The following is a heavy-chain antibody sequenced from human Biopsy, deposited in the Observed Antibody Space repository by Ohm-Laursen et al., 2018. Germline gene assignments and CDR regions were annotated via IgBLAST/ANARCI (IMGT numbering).Heavy chain of an antibody. CDR2: ISSRSSDI. D-gene: IGHD2-15*01. CDR3: ASAHQYCSATTCNGGSDF. V-gene: IGHV3-21*01. Sequence: GSLRLSCTASGFIFSTYTMNWVRQAPGEGLEWVSSISSRSSDIYYADSVKGRFTISRDNAKDSLDLQMSSLRVEDTALYYCASAHQYCSATTCNGGSDFWGQGTLVTVSS. CDR1: GFIFSTYT. J-gene: IGHJ4*02.